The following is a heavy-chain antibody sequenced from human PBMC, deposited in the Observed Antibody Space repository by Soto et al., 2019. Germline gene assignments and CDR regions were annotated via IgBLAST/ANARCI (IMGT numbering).Heavy chain of an antibody. CDR3: AREAACSGGSCYSGGAFDI. D-gene: IGHD2-15*01. V-gene: IGHV1-8*01. CDR2: MNPNSGNT. J-gene: IGHJ3*02. CDR1: GYTFTSYD. Sequence: ASVKVSCKASGYTFTSYDINWVRQATEQGLEWMGWMNPNSGNTGYAQKFQGRVTMTRNTSISTAYMELSSLRSEDTAVYYCAREAACSGGSCYSGGAFDIWGQGTMVTVSS.